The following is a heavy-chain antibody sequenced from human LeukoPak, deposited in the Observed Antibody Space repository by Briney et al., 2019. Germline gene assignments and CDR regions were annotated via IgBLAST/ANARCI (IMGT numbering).Heavy chain of an antibody. CDR2: IWSHGRSE. D-gene: IGHD3-22*01. CDR3: ARDIDTSSHYGWFDP. CDR1: GFTFSNYG. V-gene: IGHV3-33*01. Sequence: GRSLRLSCAASGFTFSNYGIHWVRQAPGKGLEGVSVIWSHGRSEYYADSVKGRFTISRDNSKNTVSLQMNSLRAEDTAVYYCARDIDTSSHYGWFDPWGQGTLVSVSS. J-gene: IGHJ5*02.